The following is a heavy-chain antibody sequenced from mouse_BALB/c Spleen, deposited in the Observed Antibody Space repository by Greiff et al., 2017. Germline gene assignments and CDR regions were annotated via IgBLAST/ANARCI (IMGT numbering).Heavy chain of an antibody. CDR3: ARYYYGRGKYYYAMDY. J-gene: IGHJ4*01. D-gene: IGHD1-1*01. CDR1: GFAFSSYD. V-gene: IGHV5-12-1*01. Sequence: EVQVVESGGGLVKPGGSLKLSCAASGFAFSSYDMSWVRQTPEKRLEWVAYISSGGGSTYYPDTVKGRFTISRDNAKNTLYLQMSSLKSEDTAMYYCARYYYGRGKYYYAMDYWGQGTSDTVSS. CDR2: ISSGGGST.